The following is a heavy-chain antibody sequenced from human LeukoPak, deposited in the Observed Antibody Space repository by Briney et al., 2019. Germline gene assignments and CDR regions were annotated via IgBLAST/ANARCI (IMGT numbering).Heavy chain of an antibody. CDR1: GGSISSYY. J-gene: IGHJ5*02. Sequence: PSETLSLTCTVSGGSISSYYWSWIRQPPGKGLEWIGYIYYSGSTNYNPSLKSRVTISVDTSKNQFSLKLSSVTAADTAVYYCARLAIRPYNWFDPWGRGALVTVSS. CDR3: ARLAIRPYNWFDP. D-gene: IGHD2-2*02. V-gene: IGHV4-59*08. CDR2: IYYSGST.